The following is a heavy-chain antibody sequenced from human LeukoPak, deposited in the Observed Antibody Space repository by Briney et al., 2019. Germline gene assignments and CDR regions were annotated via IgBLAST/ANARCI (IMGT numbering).Heavy chain of an antibody. D-gene: IGHD6-19*01. CDR1: GYSFTNYW. CDR3: ARPFPDASGGDH. V-gene: IGHV5-51*01. Sequence: GESLKTSCKGSGYSFTNYWIGWVRQMPGKGLEWMGIIYPGDSDTLYSPSFEDQVTISADKSISTAYLQWSSLKASDTAMYYCARPFPDASGGDHWGQGTLVTVSS. CDR2: IYPGDSDT. J-gene: IGHJ4*02.